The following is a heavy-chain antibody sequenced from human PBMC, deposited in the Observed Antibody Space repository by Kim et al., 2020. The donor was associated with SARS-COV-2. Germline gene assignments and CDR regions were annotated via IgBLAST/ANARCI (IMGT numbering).Heavy chain of an antibody. CDR3: ARLRSGVGWFDP. D-gene: IGHD5-12*01. J-gene: IGHJ5*02. V-gene: IGHV4-39*02. CDR1: GGSINNSSYY. CDR2: VYYSGTT. Sequence: SETLSLTCTVSGGSINNSSYYWGWIRQPPGKGLEWIGSVYYSGTTYYTPSLKSRVTISVDTSNNHFSLRLSSVTAADTAVYYCARLRSGVGWFDPWGQGTLVTVSS.